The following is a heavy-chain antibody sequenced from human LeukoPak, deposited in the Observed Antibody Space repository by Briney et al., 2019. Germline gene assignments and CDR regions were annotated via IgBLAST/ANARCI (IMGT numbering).Heavy chain of an antibody. CDR3: EFYYYDSSGYYLIDY. CDR1: GGSFSCYY. J-gene: IGHJ4*02. V-gene: IGHV4-34*01. Sequence: SETLSLTCAVYGGSFSCYYWSWIRQPPGRGLEWIGEINHSGSTNYNPSLKSRVTISVDTSKNQFSLKLSSVTAADTAVYYCEFYYYDSSGYYLIDYWGQGTLVTVSS. D-gene: IGHD3-22*01. CDR2: INHSGST.